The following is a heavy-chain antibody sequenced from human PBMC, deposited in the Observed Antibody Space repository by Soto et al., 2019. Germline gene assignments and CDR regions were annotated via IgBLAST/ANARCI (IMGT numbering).Heavy chain of an antibody. CDR1: GYTFTSYY. V-gene: IGHV1-46*03. CDR2: INPSGGST. J-gene: IGHJ3*02. D-gene: IGHD2-2*01. CDR3: AKTDIVVVPAAPGYAFDI. Sequence: VASVKVSCKASGYTFTSYYMHWVRQAPGQGLEWMGIINPSGGSTSYAQKFQGRVTMTRDTSTSTVYMELSSLRSEDTAVYYCAKTDIVVVPAAPGYAFDIWGQGTMVTVSS.